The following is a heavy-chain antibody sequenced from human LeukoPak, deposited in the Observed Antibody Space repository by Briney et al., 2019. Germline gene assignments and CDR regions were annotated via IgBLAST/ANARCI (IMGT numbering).Heavy chain of an antibody. Sequence: PGGSLRLSCAASGFSVSSNYMSWVRQAPGKELEWASIIYSGGSAYYADSVKGRFTISRDDFKHTVYLQMNNLRAEDTAVYYCARASEGSAWYVDSWGQGTLVTVSS. CDR2: IYSGGSA. V-gene: IGHV3-53*01. D-gene: IGHD6-19*01. J-gene: IGHJ4*02. CDR1: GFSVSSNY. CDR3: ARASEGSAWYVDS.